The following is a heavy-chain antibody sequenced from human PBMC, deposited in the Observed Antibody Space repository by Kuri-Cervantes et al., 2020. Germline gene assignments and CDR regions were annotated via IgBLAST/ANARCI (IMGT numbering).Heavy chain of an antibody. D-gene: IGHD3-16*02. V-gene: IGHV4-30-2*01. J-gene: IGHJ4*02. CDR2: IYHSGST. CDR3: ARGPFYDYVWGSYRWDFGY. Sequence: SETLSLTCAVSGGSISSGGYSWSWIRQPPGKGLEWIGYIYHSGSTYYNPSLKSRVTISVDRSKNQFSLKLSSVTAADTAVYYCARGPFYDYVWGSYRWDFGYWGQGTLVTVSS. CDR1: GGSISSGGYS.